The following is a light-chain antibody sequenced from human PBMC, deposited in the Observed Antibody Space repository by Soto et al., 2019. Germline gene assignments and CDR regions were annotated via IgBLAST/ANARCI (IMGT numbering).Light chain of an antibody. CDR2: DAS. V-gene: IGKV1D-13*01. CDR1: QGISSA. Sequence: AIQLTQSPSSLSASVGARVPITCRARQGISSALAWYPQKPGKAPKLLIYDASSLESGVPSRFSGSGSGTDFTLTISSLQPEDFATYYCQQFNNYAITFGQGTRLEI. CDR3: QQFNNYAIT. J-gene: IGKJ5*01.